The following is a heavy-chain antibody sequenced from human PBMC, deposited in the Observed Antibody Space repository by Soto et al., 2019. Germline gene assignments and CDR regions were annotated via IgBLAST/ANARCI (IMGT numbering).Heavy chain of an antibody. J-gene: IGHJ6*02. CDR2: IYYSGST. Sequence: QVQLQESGPGLVKPSETLSLTCTVSGGSISSYYWSWIRQPPGKGLEWIGYIYYSGSTNYNPSLKSRVTISVETSKNQFSLKLSSVTAADTAVYYCASDRGYPETYGMDVWGQGTTVTVSS. CDR3: ASDRGYPETYGMDV. V-gene: IGHV4-59*01. D-gene: IGHD3-10*01. CDR1: GGSISSYY.